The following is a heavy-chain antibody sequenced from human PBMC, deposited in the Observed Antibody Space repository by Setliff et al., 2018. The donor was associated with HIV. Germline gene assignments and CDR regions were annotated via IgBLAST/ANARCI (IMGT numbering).Heavy chain of an antibody. V-gene: IGHV1-18*01. CDR1: GYTFTSYG. J-gene: IGHJ5*02. CDR3: ARLVAAAGKTGWFGP. Sequence: ASVKVSCKASGYTFTSYGISWVRQAPGQGLEWMGWISAYNGNTYYAQKLQGRVTMTTDTSTSTAYMELRSLRSDDTAVYYCARLVAAAGKTGWFGPWGQGTLVTVSS. CDR2: ISAYNGNT. D-gene: IGHD6-13*01.